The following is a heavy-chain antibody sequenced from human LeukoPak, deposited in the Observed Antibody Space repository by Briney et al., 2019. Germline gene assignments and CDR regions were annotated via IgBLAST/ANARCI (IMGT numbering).Heavy chain of an antibody. J-gene: IGHJ4*02. Sequence: GVSLRLSCAASGFTFSKYWMLWVRQAPGKGLESVSRINTDGTVTTYADSVKGRFTVSRDNADNTMFLQMNSVRDEDTAVYYCATKQWLAPPPDSWGQGTPVTVSS. CDR2: INTDGTVT. CDR1: GFTFSKYW. CDR3: ATKQWLAPPPDS. D-gene: IGHD6-19*01. V-gene: IGHV3-74*01.